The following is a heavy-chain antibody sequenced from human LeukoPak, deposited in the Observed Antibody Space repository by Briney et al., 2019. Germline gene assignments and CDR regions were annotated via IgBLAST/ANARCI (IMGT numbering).Heavy chain of an antibody. V-gene: IGHV3-30*18. CDR1: GFTFSSYG. CDR2: ISYDGSNK. J-gene: IGHJ4*02. D-gene: IGHD1-26*01. CDR3: AKDSESIVGATTLDY. Sequence: GGSLRLSCAASGFTFSSYGMHWVRQAPGEGLEWVAVISYDGSNKYYADSVKGRFTISRDNSKNTLYLQMNGLRAEDTAVYYCAKDSESIVGATTLDYWGQGTLVTVSS.